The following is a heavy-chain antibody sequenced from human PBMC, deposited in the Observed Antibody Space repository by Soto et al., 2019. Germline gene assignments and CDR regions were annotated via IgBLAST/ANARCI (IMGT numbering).Heavy chain of an antibody. J-gene: IGHJ5*02. Sequence: EVQLVESGGGLVQPGGSLRLSCAASGFTFSNFWMHWVRQAPGKGLEWVSRINRDGISTSYADSVKGRFTISRDNAGETAYLQMNSLRAEDTAVYYCARDDYDVSGHNSFDPWGQGTLVTVSA. D-gene: IGHD3-10*01. CDR2: INRDGIST. V-gene: IGHV3-74*01. CDR3: ARDDYDVSGHNSFDP. CDR1: GFTFSNFW.